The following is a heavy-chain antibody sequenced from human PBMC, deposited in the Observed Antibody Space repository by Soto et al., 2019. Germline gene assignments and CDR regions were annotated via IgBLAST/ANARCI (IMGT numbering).Heavy chain of an antibody. CDR2: MNPNSGNT. CDR3: ARGRGGKWFDP. Sequence: GSVKVSGKASGYTFTSYDINWVRQATGQGLEWMGWMNPNSGNTGYAQKFQGRVTMTRNNSISTAYMELSRLRSEDTAVYYCARGRGGKWFDPWGQGTLVTVSS. CDR1: GYTFTSYD. J-gene: IGHJ5*02. D-gene: IGHD3-16*01. V-gene: IGHV1-8*01.